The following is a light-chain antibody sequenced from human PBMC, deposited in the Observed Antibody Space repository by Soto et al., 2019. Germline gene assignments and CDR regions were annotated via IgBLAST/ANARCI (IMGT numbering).Light chain of an antibody. V-gene: IGLV2-14*01. CDR3: CSYAGSSTPYV. CDR1: SSDVGGYDY. J-gene: IGLJ1*01. CDR2: DVT. Sequence: QSVLTQPASVSGSPGQSVTISCTGTSSDVGGYDYVSWYQHHPGKAPKLVIYDVTYRPSGVSDRFSGSKSGNTASLTISGLQAEDEADYYCCSYAGSSTPYVFGTGTKVTVL.